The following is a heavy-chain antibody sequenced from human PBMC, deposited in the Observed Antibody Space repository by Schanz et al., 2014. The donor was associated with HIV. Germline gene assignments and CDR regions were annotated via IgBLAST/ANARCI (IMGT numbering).Heavy chain of an antibody. CDR3: AIRTPMISFGAFDI. CDR1: GFTITSYG. V-gene: IGHV3-23*01. CDR2: TSAGAGTA. J-gene: IGHJ3*02. Sequence: EVQLLESGGGLVQPGGSLRLSCAVSGFTITSYGMSWVRQAPGKGLEWVSTTSAGAGTASYADSVKGRFTISRDNSKKMLFLQMNRLRAEDTAVYYCAIRTPMISFGAFDIWGRGTMVTVSS. D-gene: IGHD3-16*01.